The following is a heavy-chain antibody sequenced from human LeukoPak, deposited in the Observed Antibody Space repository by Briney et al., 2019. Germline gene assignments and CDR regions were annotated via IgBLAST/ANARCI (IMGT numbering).Heavy chain of an antibody. Sequence: SETLSLTCTVSGGSISSSSYYWGWIRQPPGKGLEWIGSIYYSGSTYYNPSLKSRVTISVDTSKNQFSLKLSSVTAADTAVYYCAKEIRINYDFWSGYYTWFDPWGQGTLVTVSS. J-gene: IGHJ5*02. CDR3: AKEIRINYDFWSGYYTWFDP. V-gene: IGHV4-39*07. CDR1: GGSISSSSYY. CDR2: IYYSGST. D-gene: IGHD3-3*01.